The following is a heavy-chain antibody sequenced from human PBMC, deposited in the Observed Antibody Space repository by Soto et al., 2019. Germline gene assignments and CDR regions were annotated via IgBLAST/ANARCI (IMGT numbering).Heavy chain of an antibody. D-gene: IGHD2-15*01. V-gene: IGHV4-34*01. J-gene: IGHJ4*02. CDR3: ARKDCSGGSCYVGY. Sequence: SETLSLTCTVSGGSISSYYWTWIRQPPGKGLEWIGEINHSGSTNYNPSLKSRVTISVDTSKNQFSLKLSSVTAADTAVYYCARKDCSGGSCYVGYWGQGTLVTVSS. CDR2: INHSGST. CDR1: GGSISSYY.